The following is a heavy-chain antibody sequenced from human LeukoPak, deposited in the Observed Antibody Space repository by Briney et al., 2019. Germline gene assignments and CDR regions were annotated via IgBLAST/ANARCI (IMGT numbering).Heavy chain of an antibody. CDR3: ARDIEAAGLFLDY. CDR1: GFTFSSYW. J-gene: IGHJ4*02. D-gene: IGHD6-13*01. V-gene: IGHV3-7*01. CDR2: MKYDGSEK. Sequence: GGSLRLSCAASGFTFSSYWMSWVRQAPGKGLEWVANMKYDGSEKYYVDSVKGRFTVSRDNAKNSLYLQMNSLRAEDTAVYYCARDIEAAGLFLDYWGQGTLVTVSS.